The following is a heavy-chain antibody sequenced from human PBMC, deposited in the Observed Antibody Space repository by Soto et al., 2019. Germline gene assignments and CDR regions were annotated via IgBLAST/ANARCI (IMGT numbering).Heavy chain of an antibody. CDR1: AFTFSDHG. Sequence: QLVESGGGVVQPGGSLRLSCSATPSAFTFSDHGMHWVRQTPGKGLEWLAVVWFDGIKRSYAYSVKGRFTVSRDNSENTLYLQLNSLGDAETGVYYCASGGRGDFTSMVRCFYYALDVWGPGTTVAVSS. D-gene: IGHD5-18*01. J-gene: IGHJ6*02. CDR2: VWFDGIKR. V-gene: IGHV3-33*01. CDR3: ASGGRGDFTSMVRCFYYALDV.